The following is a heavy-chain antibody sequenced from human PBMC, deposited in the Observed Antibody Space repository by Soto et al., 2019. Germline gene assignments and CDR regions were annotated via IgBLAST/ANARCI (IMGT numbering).Heavy chain of an antibody. V-gene: IGHV1-18*01. D-gene: IGHD3-10*01. CDR3: ARDGLLWFGGLFDFDY. Sequence: ASVKVSCKASGYTFTSYGISWVRQAPGQGLEWMGWISAYNGNTNYAQKLQGRVTMTTDTSTSTAYMELRSLRSDDTAVYYCARDGLLWFGGLFDFDYWGQGTLVTVSS. J-gene: IGHJ4*02. CDR1: GYTFTSYG. CDR2: ISAYNGNT.